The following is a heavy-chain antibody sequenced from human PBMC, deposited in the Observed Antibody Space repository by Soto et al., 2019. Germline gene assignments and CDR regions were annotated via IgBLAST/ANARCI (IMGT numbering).Heavy chain of an antibody. D-gene: IGHD6-13*01. CDR2: IYYSGST. J-gene: IGHJ3*02. Sequence: QVQLQESGPGLVKPSETLSLTCTVSGGSVSSGSYYWSWIRQPPGKGLEWIGYIYYSGSTNYNPSRKSQVTISVDTSKNHFSLKLSSVTAADTAVYYWERGGPIAAAGTNAFDIWGQGTMVTVSS. V-gene: IGHV4-61*01. CDR1: GGSVSSGSYY. CDR3: ERGGPIAAAGTNAFDI.